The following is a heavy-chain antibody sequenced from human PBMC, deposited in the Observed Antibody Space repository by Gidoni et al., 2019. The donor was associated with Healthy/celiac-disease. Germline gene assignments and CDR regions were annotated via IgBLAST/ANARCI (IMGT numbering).Heavy chain of an antibody. CDR1: GFTFSNYS. V-gene: IGHV3-21*01. J-gene: IGHJ4*02. Sequence: EVQLVESGGGLVKPGGSLRLPCAASGFTFSNYSMNGVRQAPGKGLEWVSSMSCSSSYLYYAYSGKGRFTISRDNAKNSLYLQMNSLRAEDTAVYYCARDFRLELHDYWGQGTLVTVSS. CDR3: ARDFRLELHDY. CDR2: MSCSSSYL. D-gene: IGHD1-7*01.